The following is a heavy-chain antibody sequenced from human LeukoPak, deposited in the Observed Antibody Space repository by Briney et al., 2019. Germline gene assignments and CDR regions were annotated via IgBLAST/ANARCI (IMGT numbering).Heavy chain of an antibody. J-gene: IGHJ4*02. Sequence: ASVKVSCKASRYTFTGYYMHWVRQAPGQGLEWMGWINPNSGGTNYAQKFQGRVTMTRDTSISTAYMELSRLRSDDTAVYYCARVKGYGDYIDYWGQGTLVTVSS. CDR1: RYTFTGYY. D-gene: IGHD4-17*01. CDR3: ARVKGYGDYIDY. CDR2: INPNSGGT. V-gene: IGHV1-2*02.